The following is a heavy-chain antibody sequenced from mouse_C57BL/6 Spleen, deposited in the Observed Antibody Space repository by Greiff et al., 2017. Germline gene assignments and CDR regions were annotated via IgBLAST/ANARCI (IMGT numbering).Heavy chain of an antibody. Sequence: QVQLKQPGAELVKPGASVKLSCKASGYTFTSYWMQWVKQRPGQGLEWIGEIDPSDSYTNYNQKFKGKATLTVDTSSSTAYMQRSSLTSEDSAVDYCAGTYYGSSYFDYWGQGTTLTVSS. D-gene: IGHD1-1*01. J-gene: IGHJ2*01. CDR3: AGTYYGSSYFDY. CDR1: GYTFTSYW. V-gene: IGHV1-50*01. CDR2: IDPSDSYT.